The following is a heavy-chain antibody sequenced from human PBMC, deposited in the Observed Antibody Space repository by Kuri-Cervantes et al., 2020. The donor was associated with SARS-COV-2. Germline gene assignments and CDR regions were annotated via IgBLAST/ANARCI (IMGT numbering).Heavy chain of an antibody. D-gene: IGHD7-27*01. V-gene: IGHV1-18*01. CDR3: AGSVTGDLGDY. CDR2: ISAYNAYT. CDR1: GNTFTSFG. Sequence: ASVKVSCKASGNTFTSFGISWVRQAPGQGLEWMGWISAYNAYTDYAQKFKGRVTMTTGTTTSTAYMELRRLTSDDTAIYYCAGSVTGDLGDYWGQGTLVTVSS. J-gene: IGHJ4*02.